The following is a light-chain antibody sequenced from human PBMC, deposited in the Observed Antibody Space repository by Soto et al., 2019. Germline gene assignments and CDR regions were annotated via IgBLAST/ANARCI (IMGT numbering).Light chain of an antibody. Sequence: VLTQSPVTLSLSPGERATLSCRASQSVSSSYLAWYQQKPGQAPRLLIYDASNRATGIPARFSGSGSGTEFTLTISSLQPGDFATYYCQHYNTYPWTFGHGTKVDIK. CDR1: QSVSSSY. CDR2: DAS. J-gene: IGKJ1*01. V-gene: IGKV3D-7*01. CDR3: QHYNTYPWT.